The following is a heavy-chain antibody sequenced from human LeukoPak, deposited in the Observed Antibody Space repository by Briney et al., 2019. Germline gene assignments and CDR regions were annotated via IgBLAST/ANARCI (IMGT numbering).Heavy chain of an antibody. V-gene: IGHV3-23*01. CDR1: GFTFSSYA. D-gene: IGHD3-22*01. CDR2: ISGSGGST. CDR3: AKTYYYDSSGYRGGFDY. Sequence: GGSLRLSCAASGFTFSSYAMSWVRQAPGQGLEWVSAISGSGGSTYYADSVKGRFTISRDNSKNSLYLHMNTLRAEDTAVYYCAKTYYYDSSGYRGGFDYWGQGTLVTVSS. J-gene: IGHJ4*02.